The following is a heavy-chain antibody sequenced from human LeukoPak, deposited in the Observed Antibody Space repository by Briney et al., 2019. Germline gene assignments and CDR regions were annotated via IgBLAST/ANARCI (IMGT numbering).Heavy chain of an antibody. CDR1: GGSISSYY. V-gene: IGHV4-59*08. CDR3: ARSSEGFRPFDGSGYLDY. J-gene: IGHJ4*02. CDR2: IYYSGST. D-gene: IGHD3-22*01. Sequence: SETLSLTCTVSGGSISSYYWSWIRQPPGKGLEWIGYIYYSGSTNYNPSLKSRVTISIDTSKNQFSLKLSSVTAADTAVYYCARSSEGFRPFDGSGYLDYWGQGTLVTVSS.